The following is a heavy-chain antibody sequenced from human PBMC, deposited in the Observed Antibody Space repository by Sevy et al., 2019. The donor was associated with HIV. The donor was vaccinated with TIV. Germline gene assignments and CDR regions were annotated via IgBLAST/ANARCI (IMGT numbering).Heavy chain of an antibody. CDR2: IKSQSDGGTI. J-gene: IGHJ4*02. CDR1: GFTFSNAW. V-gene: IGHV3-15*07. D-gene: IGHD3-3*01. CDR3: ATKGGFWSGYQYFDS. Sequence: GGSLRLSCTASGFTFSNAWMNWVRQAPGKGLEWVGRIKSQSDGGTIGYAAPVKGRFTISRDDSKSTLFLQMNSLRSEDTAVYYCATKGGFWSGYQYFDSWGQGTLVTVSS.